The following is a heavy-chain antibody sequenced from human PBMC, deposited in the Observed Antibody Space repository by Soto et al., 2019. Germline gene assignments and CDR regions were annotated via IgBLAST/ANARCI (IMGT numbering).Heavy chain of an antibody. CDR3: AKDFLGITMIDYFDY. CDR2: ISGSGGST. Sequence: PGGSLRLSCAASGFTFSSYAMSWVRQAPGKGLEWVSAISGSGGSTYYADSVKGRFTISRDNSKNTLYLQMNSLRAEDTAVYYCAKDFLGITMIDYFDYWGQGTLVTVSS. J-gene: IGHJ4*02. CDR1: GFTFSSYA. V-gene: IGHV3-23*01. D-gene: IGHD3-22*01.